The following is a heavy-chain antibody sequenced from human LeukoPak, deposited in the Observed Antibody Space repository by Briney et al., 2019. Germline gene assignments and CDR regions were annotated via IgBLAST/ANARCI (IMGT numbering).Heavy chain of an antibody. CDR3: ARFAAGGSYYYYMDV. CDR2: IGTSSTTI. D-gene: IGHD6-25*01. Sequence: GGSLRLSFAASGFAFSSYTMNWVRQPPGKGLEWVSNIGTSSTTIYYADSVKGRFTISRDNAKNSLYLQMNSLRADDTAVYYCARFAAGGSYYYYMDVWGKGTTVTVSS. V-gene: IGHV3-48*01. J-gene: IGHJ6*03. CDR1: GFAFSSYT.